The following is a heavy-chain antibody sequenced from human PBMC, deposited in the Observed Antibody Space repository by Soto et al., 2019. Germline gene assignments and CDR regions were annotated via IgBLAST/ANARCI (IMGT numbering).Heavy chain of an antibody. CDR2: IDPSDSYT. CDR3: ERHKSSGWQHPFDI. CDR1: GYGFTSYC. V-gene: IGHV5-10-1*01. Sequence: GESLKISVKGSGYGFTSYCISSVFLLPGKGLEWMGRIDPSDSYTNYRPSLQGHVTISADKSTSTAYLQWSSLKASDTAIYYCERHKSSGWQHPFDIWGKATMVTI. J-gene: IGHJ3*02. D-gene: IGHD6-19*01.